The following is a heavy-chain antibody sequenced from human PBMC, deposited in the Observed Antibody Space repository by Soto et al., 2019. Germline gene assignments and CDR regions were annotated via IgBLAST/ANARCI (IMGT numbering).Heavy chain of an antibody. V-gene: IGHV4-31*03. CDR1: GDSVSSGDYY. J-gene: IGHJ4*02. CDR3: AREVAATTHFDY. CDR2: IVYTEST. Sequence: QVHLQESGPGLVKPSQTLSLTCTVSGDSVSSGDYYWSWIRQYPGRGLEYIGYIVYTESTYYNPYLKSRVVISKDRSKNQFSLMLSSLTAADTAVYYCAREVAATTHFDYWGQGTLVTV. D-gene: IGHD5-12*01.